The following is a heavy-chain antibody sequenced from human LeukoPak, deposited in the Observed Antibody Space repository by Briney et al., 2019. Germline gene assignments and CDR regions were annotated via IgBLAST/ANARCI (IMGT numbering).Heavy chain of an antibody. CDR1: GYTFNGYF. CDR3: AVNWRSGFFDY. D-gene: IGHD3-3*01. J-gene: IGHJ4*02. CDR2: INPDTGGT. Sequence: ASVKVSCTASGYTFNGYFMNWVRQAPGQPLEWMGWINPDTGGTNYAQKFQGRVTLTRDTSISTAYMELSRLTSDDTAVYFCAVNWRSGFFDYWGQGTLVTVSS. V-gene: IGHV1-2*02.